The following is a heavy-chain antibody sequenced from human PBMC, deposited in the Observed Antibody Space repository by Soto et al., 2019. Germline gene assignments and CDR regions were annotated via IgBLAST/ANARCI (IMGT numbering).Heavy chain of an antibody. CDR3: AHHTITPATNWFDP. V-gene: IGHV2-5*01. CDR1: GFSLTTSGVG. Sequence: SGPTLVNPTQTITLTCTFSGFSLTTSGVGVGWIRQPPGKALEWLALIYWNDDKRYSPSLRGRLTITKDTSKNQVVLAMTNMDPVDTATYYCAHHTITPATNWFDPWGLGTLVTVSS. J-gene: IGHJ5*02. CDR2: IYWNDDK. D-gene: IGHD2-2*01.